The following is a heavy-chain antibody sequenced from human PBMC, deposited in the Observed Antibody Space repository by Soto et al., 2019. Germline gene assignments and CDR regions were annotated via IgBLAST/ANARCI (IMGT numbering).Heavy chain of an antibody. Sequence: SETLSLTCNASGGSISSYYWSWIRQPPGKGLEWIGYIYYSGSTNYNPSLKSRVTISVDTSKNQFSLKLSSVTAADTAVYYCARGFKWFGELLFDYWGQVTLVTVSS. V-gene: IGHV4-59*01. J-gene: IGHJ4*02. CDR2: IYYSGST. CDR1: GGSISSYY. D-gene: IGHD3-10*01. CDR3: ARGFKWFGELLFDY.